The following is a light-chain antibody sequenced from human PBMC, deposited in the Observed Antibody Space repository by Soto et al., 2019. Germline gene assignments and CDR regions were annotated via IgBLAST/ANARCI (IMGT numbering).Light chain of an antibody. CDR2: LGS. V-gene: IGKV2-28*01. CDR1: QSLLHSDGYNY. CDR3: MQALQTPWT. J-gene: IGKJ1*01. Sequence: DIVMTQSPLSLPVTPLGPASISCXSSQSLLHSDGYNYLDWYLQKPGQSPQLLICLGSNRASGVPDRFSGSGSGTDFTLTISRVEAEDFGLYYCMQALQTPWTFGQGTKVDIK.